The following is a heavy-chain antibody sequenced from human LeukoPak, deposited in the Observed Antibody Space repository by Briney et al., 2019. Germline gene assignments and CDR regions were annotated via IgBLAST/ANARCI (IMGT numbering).Heavy chain of an antibody. D-gene: IGHD2-21*02. Sequence: PSETLSLTCTVFGGSISSYFWSWIRQPPGKGLEWIGHISYIGNTNYNTSLKSRLTMSIDTSKKQFSLKLSAVTAADTAVYYCARCDPYYFDSWGQGTLVTVSS. J-gene: IGHJ4*02. CDR3: ARCDPYYFDS. CDR1: GGSISSYF. CDR2: ISYIGNT. V-gene: IGHV4-59*08.